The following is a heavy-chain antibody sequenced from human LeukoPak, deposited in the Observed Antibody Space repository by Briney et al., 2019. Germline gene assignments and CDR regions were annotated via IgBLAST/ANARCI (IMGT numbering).Heavy chain of an antibody. CDR2: IYSGGST. CDR1: GFTVSNTY. Sequence: GGSLRLSCAVYGFTVSNTYMSWVRQAAGKGLEWVSVIYSGGSTYYAASVKGRLTISRDFSKNTVFLQMNSLRVEDTALYFCARGGVAILPLDYWGQGTLVTVSS. D-gene: IGHD2-15*01. CDR3: ARGGVAILPLDY. J-gene: IGHJ4*02. V-gene: IGHV3-66*01.